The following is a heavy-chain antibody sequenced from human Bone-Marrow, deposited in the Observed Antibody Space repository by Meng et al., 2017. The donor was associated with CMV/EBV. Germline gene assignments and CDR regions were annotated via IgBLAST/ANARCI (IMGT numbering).Heavy chain of an antibody. CDR2: IRYDGSNK. Sequence: GESLKISCAASGFTFSSYGMHWVRQAPGKGLEWVAFIRYDGSNKYYADSVKGRFTISRDNSRNTLYLQMNSLRAEDTAVYYCAKEIRYYYGSGSYFPADYWGQGTLVTVSS. CDR1: GFTFSSYG. D-gene: IGHD3-10*01. J-gene: IGHJ4*02. CDR3: AKEIRYYYGSGSYFPADY. V-gene: IGHV3-30*02.